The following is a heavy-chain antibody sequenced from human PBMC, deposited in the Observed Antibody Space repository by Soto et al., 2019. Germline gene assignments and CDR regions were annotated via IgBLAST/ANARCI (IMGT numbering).Heavy chain of an antibody. V-gene: IGHV3-13*01. CDR2: IGTAGDT. CDR3: ARGRGECSGGSCPDAFDI. J-gene: IGHJ3*02. CDR1: GFTFSSYD. D-gene: IGHD2-15*01. Sequence: EVQLVESGGGLVQPGGSLRLSCAASGFTFSSYDMHWVRQATGKGLEWVSAIGTAGDTYYPGSVKCRFTISRENAKNSLYLQMNSLRAGDTAVYYCARGRGECSGGSCPDAFDIWGQGTMVTVSS.